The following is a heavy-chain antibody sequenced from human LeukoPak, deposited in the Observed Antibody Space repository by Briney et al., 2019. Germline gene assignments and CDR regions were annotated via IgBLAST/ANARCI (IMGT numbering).Heavy chain of an antibody. V-gene: IGHV1-18*01. Sequence: ASVKVSCKASGYTFTSYGISWVRQAPGQGREWMGWISAYNGNTNYAQKLQGRVTMTTDTSTSTAYMELRSLRSDDTAVYYCARDRAHCSGGSCYSPNWFDPWGQGTLVTVSS. CDR1: GYTFTSYG. CDR2: ISAYNGNT. J-gene: IGHJ5*02. D-gene: IGHD2-15*01. CDR3: ARDRAHCSGGSCYSPNWFDP.